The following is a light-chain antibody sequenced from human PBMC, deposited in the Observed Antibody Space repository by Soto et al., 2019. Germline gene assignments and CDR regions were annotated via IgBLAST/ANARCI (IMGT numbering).Light chain of an antibody. CDR1: SSDVGGHNY. CDR2: DVN. V-gene: IGLV2-14*03. CDR3: SSYTSSGSVI. Sequence: QSALTQPASVSGSPGQSITISCTGTSSDVGGHNYVSWYQQHPGKAPKLMIYDVNDRPSGVSNRFSGSKSGNTASLTISGLQAEDEADYSCSSYTSSGSVIFGGGTKLT. J-gene: IGLJ2*01.